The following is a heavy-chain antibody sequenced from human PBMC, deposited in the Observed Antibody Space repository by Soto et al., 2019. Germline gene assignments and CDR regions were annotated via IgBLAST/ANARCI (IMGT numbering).Heavy chain of an antibody. CDR2: VVYDGSKK. J-gene: IGHJ4*02. V-gene: IGHV3-33*08. D-gene: IGHD3-22*01. CDR3: ARDRGYRRYFDSSGFWADS. CDR1: GFTFSNYG. Sequence: QVQLVESGGGVAQPGRSLRLSCAASGFTFSNYGMDWVRQDPGKGLEWVAAVVYDGSKKYYADSVKGRFTVSRDNYKNTLFLEMNALRAEDTAVYYCARDRGYRRYFDSSGFWADSWGQGTLVTVSS.